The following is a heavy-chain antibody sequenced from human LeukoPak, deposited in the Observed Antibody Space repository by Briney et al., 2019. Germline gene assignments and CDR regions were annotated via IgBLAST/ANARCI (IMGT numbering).Heavy chain of an antibody. Sequence: SETLSLTCAVYGGSFSGYYWSWIRQPAGKGLEWIGRIYTSGSTNYNPSLKSRVTMSVDTSKNQFSLKLSSVTAADTAVYYCARASSGYPINFDYWGQGTLVTVSS. D-gene: IGHD3-22*01. CDR1: GGSFSGYY. CDR2: IYTSGST. V-gene: IGHV4-59*10. CDR3: ARASSGYPINFDY. J-gene: IGHJ4*02.